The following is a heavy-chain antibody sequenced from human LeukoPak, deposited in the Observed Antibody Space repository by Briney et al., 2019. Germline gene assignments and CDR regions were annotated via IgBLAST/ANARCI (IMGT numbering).Heavy chain of an antibody. V-gene: IGHV4-59*01. Sequence: PSETLSLTCTVSGGSISTDYWSWIRQPPGKGLDWIGYVSFGGGTNYNPSLKSRVITSADTSKNQFSLNLTSVTAADTAVYYCVRASVESRGAFDIWGQGTMVTVSS. CDR1: GGSISTDY. CDR3: VRASVESRGAFDI. J-gene: IGHJ3*02. CDR2: VSFGGGT. D-gene: IGHD2/OR15-2a*01.